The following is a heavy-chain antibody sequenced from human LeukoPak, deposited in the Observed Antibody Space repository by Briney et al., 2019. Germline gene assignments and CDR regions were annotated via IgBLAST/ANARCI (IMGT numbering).Heavy chain of an antibody. V-gene: IGHV4-39*01. CDR1: GDSIGGSVDY. CDR3: ARQAGSGVCLDH. CDR2: VFYSGRT. D-gene: IGHD3-10*01. Sequence: PAATLSLTCTVSGDSIGGSVDYWVWIRQPPGKGREWIGSVFYSGRTDYNPSLRRRVTISVHTSKTQFSMKLTSVTAADTAVYYCARQAGSGVCLDHWGQGTLVTVSS. J-gene: IGHJ4*02.